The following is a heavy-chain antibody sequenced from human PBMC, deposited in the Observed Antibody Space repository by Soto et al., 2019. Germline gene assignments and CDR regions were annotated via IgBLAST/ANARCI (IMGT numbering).Heavy chain of an antibody. J-gene: IGHJ6*02. D-gene: IGHD3-3*01. V-gene: IGHV1-58*01. CDR2: IVVGSGNT. CDR3: AADLKFLEWLVYGMDV. CDR1: GFTFTSSA. Sequence: SVKVSCKASGFTFTSSAVQWVRQARGQRLEWIGWIVVGSGNTNYAQKFQERVTITRDMSTSTAYMELSSLRSEDTSVYYCAADLKFLEWLVYGMDVWGQGTTVTAP.